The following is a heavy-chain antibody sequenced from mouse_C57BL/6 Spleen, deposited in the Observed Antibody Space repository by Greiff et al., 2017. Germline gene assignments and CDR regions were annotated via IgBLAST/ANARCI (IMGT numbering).Heavy chain of an antibody. CDR3: ASPSSYGNYVSSMDY. V-gene: IGHV2-2*01. Sequence: QVQLKESGPGLVQPSQSLSIPCPVSGFSLTSYGVHWVRQSPGKGLEWLGVIWSGGSPDYNAAFISRLGISKDNSKSQVFFKMNSLQADDPALYYGASPSSYGNYVSSMDYWGQGTSVTVSS. J-gene: IGHJ4*01. CDR2: IWSGGSP. D-gene: IGHD2-10*01. CDR1: GFSLTSYG.